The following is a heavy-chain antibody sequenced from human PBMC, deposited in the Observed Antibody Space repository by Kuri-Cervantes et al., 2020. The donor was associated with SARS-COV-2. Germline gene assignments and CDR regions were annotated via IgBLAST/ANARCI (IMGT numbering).Heavy chain of an antibody. CDR2: IYYSGST. Sequence: GSLRLSCTVSGGSISSHYWSWIRQPPGKGLEWIGYIYYSGSTNYNPSLKSRVTISVDTSKNQFSLKLSSATAADTAVYYCARDLKYWYFDLWGRGTLVTVSS. J-gene: IGHJ2*01. V-gene: IGHV4-59*11. CDR3: ARDLKYWYFDL. CDR1: GGSISSHY.